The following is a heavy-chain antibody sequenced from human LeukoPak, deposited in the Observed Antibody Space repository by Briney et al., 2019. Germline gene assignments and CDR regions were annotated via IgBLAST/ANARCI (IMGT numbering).Heavy chain of an antibody. J-gene: IGHJ6*03. CDR2: ISNSDYST. Sequence: GGSLRLSCAASGFTFSSYAMSWVRQAPGKGLEWVSTISNSDYSTYYADSVKGRFTISRANSENTLYLQMNNLRAEDTAVYYCAKNGDRGAYCSGGSCYPYYYYNMDVWGKGTTVTISS. CDR1: GFTFSSYA. D-gene: IGHD2-15*01. CDR3: AKNGDRGAYCSGGSCYPYYYYNMDV. V-gene: IGHV3-23*01.